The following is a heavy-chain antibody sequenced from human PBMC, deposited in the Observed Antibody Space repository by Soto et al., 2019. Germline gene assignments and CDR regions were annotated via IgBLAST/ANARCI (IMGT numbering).Heavy chain of an antibody. D-gene: IGHD2-15*01. CDR1: GFKFDDYM. CDR2: ISWDGGSI. Sequence: GGSLRLSCEASGFKFDDYMMHWVRQAPGKGLEWISLISWDGGSIDYADSIKGRFTVSRDNSKTSLYLHMHSLTSDDTAFYFCAKEGNGGSSLDSWGQGTLVTVSS. J-gene: IGHJ5*01. CDR3: AKEGNGGSSLDS. V-gene: IGHV3-43*01.